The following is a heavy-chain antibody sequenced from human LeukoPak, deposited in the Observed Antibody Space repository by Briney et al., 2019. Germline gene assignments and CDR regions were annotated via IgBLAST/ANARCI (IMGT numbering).Heavy chain of an antibody. D-gene: IGHD1-26*01. CDR1: GGTFSSYA. V-gene: IGHV1-69*04. CDR3: ARGGEGATPDY. J-gene: IGHJ4*02. CDR2: IIPILGIA. Sequence: SVKVSCKASGGTFSSYAISWVRQAPGQGLEWMGRIIPILGIANYAQKFQGRVTITADESTSTAYMELSSLRSEDTAVYYCARGGEGATPDYWGQGTLVTVSS.